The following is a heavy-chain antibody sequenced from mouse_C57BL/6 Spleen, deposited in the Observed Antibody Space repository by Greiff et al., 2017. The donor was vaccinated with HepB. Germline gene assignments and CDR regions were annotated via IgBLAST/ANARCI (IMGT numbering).Heavy chain of an antibody. CDR3: ARSRQSIYYDYDDGFAY. V-gene: IGHV1-39*01. D-gene: IGHD2-4*01. J-gene: IGHJ3*01. CDR1: GYSFTDYN. Sequence: VQLQQSGPELVKPGASVKISCKASGYSFTDYNMNWVKQSNGKSLEWIGVINPNHGTTSYNQKFKGKATLTVDKSSSTAYMQLNSLTSEDSAVYYCARSRQSIYYDYDDGFAYWGQGTLVTVSA. CDR2: INPNHGTT.